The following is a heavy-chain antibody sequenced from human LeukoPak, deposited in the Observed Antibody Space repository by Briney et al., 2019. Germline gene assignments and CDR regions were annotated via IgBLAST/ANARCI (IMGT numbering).Heavy chain of an antibody. J-gene: IGHJ4*02. Sequence: PGGSLRLSCAASGFTFSSYGMHWVRQAPGKGLEWVAVISYDGSNKYYADSVKGRFTISRDNSKNTLYLQMNSLRAEDTAVYYCAKIPDMAPLDYWGQGTLVTVSS. D-gene: IGHD2-15*01. CDR2: ISYDGSNK. CDR3: AKIPDMAPLDY. CDR1: GFTFSSYG. V-gene: IGHV3-30*18.